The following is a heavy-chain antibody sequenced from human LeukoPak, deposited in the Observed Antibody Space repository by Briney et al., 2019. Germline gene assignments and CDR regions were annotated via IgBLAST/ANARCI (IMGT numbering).Heavy chain of an antibody. CDR2: IYSGGST. V-gene: IGHV3-53*01. Sequence: PGGSLRLSCAASGFTVSSNYMSWVRQAPGKGLEWVSVIYSGGSTYYADSVKGRFTISRDNAKNTLYLEMNSLRAEDTAVYYCVRLVAMPYPYFDYWGQGTLVTVSS. D-gene: IGHD2-21*01. J-gene: IGHJ4*02. CDR3: VRLVAMPYPYFDY. CDR1: GFTVSSNY.